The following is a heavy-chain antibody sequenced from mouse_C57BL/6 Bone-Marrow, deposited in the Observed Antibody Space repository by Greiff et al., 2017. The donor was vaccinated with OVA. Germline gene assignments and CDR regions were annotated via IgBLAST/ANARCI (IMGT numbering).Heavy chain of an antibody. V-gene: IGHV2-2*01. CDR2: IWSGGST. D-gene: IGHD2-1*01. J-gene: IGHJ3*01. CDR1: GFSLTSYG. Sequence: VMLVESGPGLVQPSQSLSITCTVSGFSLTSYGVHWVRQSPGKGLEWLGVIWSGGSTDYNAAFISRLSISKDNSKSQVFFKMNSLQADDTAIYYCARSTMVTQFAYWGQGTLVTVSA. CDR3: ARSTMVTQFAY.